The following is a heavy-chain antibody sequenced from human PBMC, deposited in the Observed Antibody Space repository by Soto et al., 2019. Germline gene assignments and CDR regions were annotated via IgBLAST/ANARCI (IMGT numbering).Heavy chain of an antibody. CDR3: ATAVAGSFEY. V-gene: IGHV4-59*01. CDR2: IYNSGST. D-gene: IGHD6-19*01. CDR1: GDSISNYY. J-gene: IGHJ4*02. Sequence: SETLSLTCTVSGDSISNYYWSWIRQPPEKGLEWIGYIYNSGSTNYNPSLKSRVTMSVETSKNQFSLKLISVTAAETAVYYCATAVAGSFEYWGQGILVTVSS.